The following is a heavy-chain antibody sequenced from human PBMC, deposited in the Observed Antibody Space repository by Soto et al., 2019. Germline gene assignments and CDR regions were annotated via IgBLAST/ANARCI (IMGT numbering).Heavy chain of an antibody. CDR2: IYYSGNT. CDR1: GASLSSGGYY. Sequence: QVQLQESGPGLVRPSQTLSLACTVSGASLSSGGYYWSWIRQHPGKGLEWIGNIYYSGNTYYNPSPKSRLIMSVDTSRNQFSLKLNALTAADTAMYYCARGVSNWGQGTLVTVSS. J-gene: IGHJ4*02. CDR3: ARGVSN. V-gene: IGHV4-31*03.